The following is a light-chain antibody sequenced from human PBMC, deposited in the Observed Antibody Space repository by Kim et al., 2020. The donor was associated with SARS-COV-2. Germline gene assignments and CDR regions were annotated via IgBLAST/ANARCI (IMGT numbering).Light chain of an antibody. Sequence: VSASPGQTASITCSGDELGEKYVCWYQQKPGQSPLLVIYQDYKRPSGIPERFSGSNSGNTATLTISGTQPMDEAEYYCQAWDSGTVFGGGTQLTVL. CDR3: QAWDSGTV. V-gene: IGLV3-1*01. CDR1: ELGEKY. J-gene: IGLJ2*01. CDR2: QDY.